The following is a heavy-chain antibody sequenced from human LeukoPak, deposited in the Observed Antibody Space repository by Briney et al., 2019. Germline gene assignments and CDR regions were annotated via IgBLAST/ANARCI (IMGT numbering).Heavy chain of an antibody. CDR2: ISGSGGST. D-gene: IGHD1-26*01. V-gene: IGHV3-23*01. Sequence: GGSLRLSCAASGFTYSSYAMSWVRQAPGKGLECVSAISGSGGSTYYADSVKGRFTISRDNSKNTLYLQMNSLRAEDTAVYYCAKDRVGATYYFDYWGQGTLVTVSS. J-gene: IGHJ4*02. CDR1: GFTYSSYA. CDR3: AKDRVGATYYFDY.